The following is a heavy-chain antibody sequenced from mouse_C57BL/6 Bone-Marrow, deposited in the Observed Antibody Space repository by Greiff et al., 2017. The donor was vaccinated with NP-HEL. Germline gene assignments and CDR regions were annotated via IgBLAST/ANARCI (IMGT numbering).Heavy chain of an antibody. J-gene: IGHJ2*01. D-gene: IGHD3-2*02. Sequence: EVQLQQSGPELVKPGASVKISCKASGYTFTDYYMNWVKQSHGKSLEWIGDINPNNGGTSYNQKFKGKATLTVDKSSSTAYMELRSLTSEDSAVYYCGQLRPGYWGQGTTLTVSS. V-gene: IGHV1-26*01. CDR1: GYTFTDYY. CDR3: GQLRPGY. CDR2: INPNNGGT.